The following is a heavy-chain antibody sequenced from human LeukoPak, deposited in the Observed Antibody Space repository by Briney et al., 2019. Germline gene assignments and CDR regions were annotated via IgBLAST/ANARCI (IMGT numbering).Heavy chain of an antibody. V-gene: IGHV3-30-3*01. CDR3: ARGVTMATITPLLC. J-gene: IGHJ4*02. Sequence: GGSLRLSCAASGFTFSSYAMHWVRQAPGKGLEGVAVISYDGSNKYYADSVKGRFTISRDNSKNTLYLQMNSLRAEDTAVYYCARGVTMATITPLLCWGQGTLVTVSS. CDR2: ISYDGSNK. CDR1: GFTFSSYA. D-gene: IGHD5-24*01.